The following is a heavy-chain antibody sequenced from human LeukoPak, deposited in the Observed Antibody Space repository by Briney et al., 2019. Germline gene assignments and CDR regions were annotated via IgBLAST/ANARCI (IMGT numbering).Heavy chain of an antibody. CDR2: INPNSGGT. J-gene: IGHJ4*02. V-gene: IGHV1-2*02. CDR1: GYTFTGYY. D-gene: IGHD1-26*01. Sequence: GASVKVSCKASGYTFTGYYMHWVRQAPGQGLEWMGWINPNSGGTNYAQKFQGRVTMTRDTSISTAYMELSSLRSEDPAVYYCALGVGAIGRRYYFDYWGQGTLVTVSS. CDR3: ALGVGAIGRRYYFDY.